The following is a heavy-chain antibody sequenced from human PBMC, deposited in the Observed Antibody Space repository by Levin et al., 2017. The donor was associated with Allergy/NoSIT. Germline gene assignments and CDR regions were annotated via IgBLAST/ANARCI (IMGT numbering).Heavy chain of an antibody. J-gene: IGHJ4*02. D-gene: IGHD1-1*01. V-gene: IGHV4-39*01. CDR2: VYYSGKI. CDR3: ARQTWVHKGYFDS. CDR1: GGSTSSTSYW. Sequence: SETLSLTCNVFGGSTSSTSYWWSWVRQSPGKAPEWIGSVYYSGKIYYNPSLESRVNISIDTSKNQFSLKVNSVTAADTAIYSCARQTWVHKGYFDSWGQGILVTVSS.